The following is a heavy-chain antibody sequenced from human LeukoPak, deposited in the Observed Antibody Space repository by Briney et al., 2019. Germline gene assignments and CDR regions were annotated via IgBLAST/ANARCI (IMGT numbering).Heavy chain of an antibody. V-gene: IGHV4-39*01. CDR1: GGSISSSSYF. D-gene: IGHD4-23*01. CDR2: IYYSGST. CDR3: ARHPAAVSNSFYSMDV. Sequence: SETLSLTCTVSGGSISSSSYFWGWIRQTPGKGLVWIGTIYYSGSTYYNPSLKSRVTISVDTSKNQFSLKLSSVTAADTAVYYCARHPAAVSNSFYSMDVWGQGSTLTVSS. J-gene: IGHJ6*02.